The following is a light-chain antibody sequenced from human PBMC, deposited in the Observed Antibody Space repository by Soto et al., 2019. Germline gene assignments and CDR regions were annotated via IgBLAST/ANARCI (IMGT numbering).Light chain of an antibody. CDR3: QQYGSSGIT. J-gene: IGKJ5*01. V-gene: IGKV3-11*01. CDR2: DAS. Sequence: EIVMTQSPATLSLSPGERATLSCRASQSVSNYLAWYQQKPGQAPRLLIYDASNRATGIPARFSGSGSGTDFTLTISRLEPEDFAVYYCQQYGSSGITFGQGTRLEIK. CDR1: QSVSNY.